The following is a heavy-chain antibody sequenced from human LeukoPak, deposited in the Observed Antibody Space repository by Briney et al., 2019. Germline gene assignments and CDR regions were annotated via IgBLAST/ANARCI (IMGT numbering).Heavy chain of an antibody. CDR3: GRGRRYYDFCSGHQNWFDP. Sequence: PSETLSLTCTVSGGSISSSSYYWGWIRQPPGKWLEWIGAINHSGSTNYNPSLKRRVTISVDTSKNQFSLKLSSMTAADTAVYYCGRGRRYYDFCSGHQNWFDPWGQGTLVSVSS. CDR1: GGSISSSSYY. J-gene: IGHJ5*02. V-gene: IGHV4-39*07. CDR2: INHSGST. D-gene: IGHD3-3*01.